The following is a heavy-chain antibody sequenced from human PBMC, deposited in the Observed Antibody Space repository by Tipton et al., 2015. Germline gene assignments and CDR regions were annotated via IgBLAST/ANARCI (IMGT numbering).Heavy chain of an antibody. CDR1: GFSSSNFG. Sequence: SLRLSCAASGFSSSNFGMHWVRRAPGKGLEWVAFISYDGSEEYYADSLKGRFTISRDNSKDTLYLQMTSLRAEDTAVYYCVKDGYYYDSGGYSPLDYWGQGTLVTVSS. CDR3: VKDGYYYDSGGYSPLDY. J-gene: IGHJ4*02. V-gene: IGHV3-30*18. CDR2: ISYDGSEE. D-gene: IGHD3-22*01.